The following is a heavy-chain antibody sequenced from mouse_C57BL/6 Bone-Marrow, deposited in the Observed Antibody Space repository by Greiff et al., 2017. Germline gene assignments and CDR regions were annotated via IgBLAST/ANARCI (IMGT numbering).Heavy chain of an antibody. V-gene: IGHV1-15*01. D-gene: IGHD2-3*01. Sequence: VQLQESGAELVRPGASVPLSCKASGYTFTDYEMHWVKQTPVHGLEWIGAIDPETGGTAYNQKFTGKDILTADKSSSTAYLELRSLTSEDSAVDDCTRRAYDRKGAWFAYWGQGTLVTVSA. J-gene: IGHJ3*01. CDR3: TRRAYDRKGAWFAY. CDR1: GYTFTDYE. CDR2: IDPETGGT.